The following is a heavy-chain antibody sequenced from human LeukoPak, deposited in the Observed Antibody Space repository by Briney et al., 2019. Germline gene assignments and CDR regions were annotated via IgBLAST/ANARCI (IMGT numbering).Heavy chain of an antibody. V-gene: IGHV3-30*04. CDR2: VPHDGSSA. J-gene: IGHJ4*02. CDR1: GFTFNSYH. Sequence: GGSLRLSCAVSGFTFNSYHMHWVRRAPNKGLDWVAVVPHDGSSASHAASVNGRFTISRDNSKDTVFLQMNSLRVDDTAIYYCARQSLGASGLDHWGQGVLVTVSS. D-gene: IGHD1-26*01. CDR3: ARQSLGASGLDH.